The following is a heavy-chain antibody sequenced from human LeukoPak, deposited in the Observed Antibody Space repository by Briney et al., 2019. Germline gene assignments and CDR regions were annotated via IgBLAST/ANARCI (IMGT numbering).Heavy chain of an antibody. D-gene: IGHD1-7*01. CDR1: GFTFSGSA. J-gene: IGHJ3*01. Sequence: GGSLRLSCAASGFTFSGSAMHWVRQASGKGLEWVSAISGSGGSTFYADSVKGRFTIARDNSKNALYLQMNSLRADDTAVYYCARNYEGLFWGQGTMVTVSS. CDR3: ARNYEGLF. V-gene: IGHV3-23*01. CDR2: ISGSGGST.